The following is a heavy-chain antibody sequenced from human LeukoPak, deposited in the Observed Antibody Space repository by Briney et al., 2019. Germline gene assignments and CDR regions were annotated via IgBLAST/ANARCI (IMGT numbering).Heavy chain of an antibody. V-gene: IGHV4-59*08. CDR1: GGSISSYY. D-gene: IGHD3-22*01. J-gene: IGHJ4*02. CDR2: IYYSGST. Sequence: SETLSLTRTVSGGSISSYYWSWIRQPPGKGLEWIGYIYYSGSTNYNPSLKSRVTISVDTSKNQFSLKLSSVTAADTAVYYCARYYSYYDSSGFDYWGQGTLVTVSS. CDR3: ARYYSYYDSSGFDY.